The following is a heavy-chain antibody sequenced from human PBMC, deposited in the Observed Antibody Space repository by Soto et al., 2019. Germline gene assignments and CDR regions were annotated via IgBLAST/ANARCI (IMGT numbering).Heavy chain of an antibody. CDR3: AKGFGGVYYMDV. V-gene: IGHV3-23*01. J-gene: IGHJ6*03. CDR1: GFTFSSYA. CDR2: ISGSGGST. Sequence: PGGSLRLSCAASGFTFSSYAMSWVRQAPGKGLEWASAISGSGGSTYYADSVKGRFTISRDNSKNTLYLQMNSLRAEDTAVYYCAKGFGGVYYMDVWGKGTTVTVSS. D-gene: IGHD3-16*01.